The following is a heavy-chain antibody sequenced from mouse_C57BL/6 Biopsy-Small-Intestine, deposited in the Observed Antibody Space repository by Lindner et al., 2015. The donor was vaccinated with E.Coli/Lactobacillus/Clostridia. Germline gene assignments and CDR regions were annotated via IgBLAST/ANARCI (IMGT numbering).Heavy chain of an antibody. Sequence: SVKVSCKASGYTFTSYYMHWVRQAPGQGLEWMGWINPNSGGTNYAQKFQGRVTMTRDTSISTAYMELSRLTSDDTAIYYCARDPTAYSRGWYGDYWGQGTLVTVSS. CDR2: INPNSGGT. CDR3: ARDPTAYSRGWYGDY. D-gene: IGHD1-1*01. V-gene: IGHV1-53*01. CDR1: GYTFTSYY. J-gene: IGHJ4*01.